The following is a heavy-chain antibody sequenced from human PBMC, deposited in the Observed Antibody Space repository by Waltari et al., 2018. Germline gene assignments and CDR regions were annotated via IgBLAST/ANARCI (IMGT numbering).Heavy chain of an antibody. Sequence: QVQLVESGGGLVKPGGSLRLSCAASGFTFSASYLSWIRQARGKGLEWVSYISSGITYTRYADSVKGRFTISRDNAKNSLFLQMNSLRAEDTALYYCARKRPGTAHDAFDIWGRGTVVTVSS. CDR2: ISSGITYT. CDR1: GFTFSASY. D-gene: IGHD6-25*01. CDR3: ARKRPGTAHDAFDI. V-gene: IGHV3-11*06. J-gene: IGHJ3*02.